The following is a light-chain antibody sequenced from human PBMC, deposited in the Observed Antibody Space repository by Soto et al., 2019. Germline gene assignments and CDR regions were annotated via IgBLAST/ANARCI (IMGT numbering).Light chain of an antibody. CDR3: QQSYSSPPT. Sequence: DIQITHSRSSLSASVEDRVIITCRSSQSISNHLNWYQQKPGKAPKLLIFAASSLQSGVPSRFSGSRSGPDFTLTISSLQPEDFATYYCQQSYSSPPTLGQGTKVDIK. V-gene: IGKV1-39*01. CDR1: QSISNH. J-gene: IGKJ1*01. CDR2: AAS.